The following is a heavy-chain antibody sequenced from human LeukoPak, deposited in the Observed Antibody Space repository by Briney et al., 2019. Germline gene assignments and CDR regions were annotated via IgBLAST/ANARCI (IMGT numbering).Heavy chain of an antibody. D-gene: IGHD4-17*01. J-gene: IGHJ6*02. Sequence: SETLSLTCTVSGGSISSGGYYWSWIRQHPGKGLEWIGYIYYSGSTYYNPSLKSRVTISVNTSKNQFSLKLSSVTAADTAVYYCAREDPQTTVPEGMDVWGQGTTVIVSS. CDR1: GGSISSGGYY. V-gene: IGHV4-31*03. CDR2: IYYSGST. CDR3: AREDPQTTVPEGMDV.